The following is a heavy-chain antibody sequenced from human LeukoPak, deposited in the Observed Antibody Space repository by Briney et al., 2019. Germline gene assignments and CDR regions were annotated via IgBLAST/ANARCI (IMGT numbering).Heavy chain of an antibody. Sequence: ASVKVSCKTSENTFTDYYMHWVRQAPGQGLEWMGWINPNSGGTNYAQKFQGRATMTRDTSISTAYMELSRLRSDDTAVYYCAREFSTRYSSGWYDYWGQGILVTVSS. CDR3: AREFSTRYSSGWYDY. D-gene: IGHD6-19*01. V-gene: IGHV1-2*02. CDR2: INPNSGGT. CDR1: ENTFTDYY. J-gene: IGHJ4*02.